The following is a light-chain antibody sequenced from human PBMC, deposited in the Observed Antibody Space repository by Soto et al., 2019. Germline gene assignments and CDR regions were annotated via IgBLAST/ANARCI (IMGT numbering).Light chain of an antibody. J-gene: IGLJ2*01. Sequence: QSVLTQPPSASGTPGQRLTISCSGSSSNIGNNYVYWYQHLPGTAPKLLIYSNNQRPSGVPDRFSASKSGSSASLAISGLRSEDEADYYCAAWDDSLNMVFGGGTKVTVL. V-gene: IGLV1-47*02. CDR1: SSNIGNNY. CDR3: AAWDDSLNMV. CDR2: SNN.